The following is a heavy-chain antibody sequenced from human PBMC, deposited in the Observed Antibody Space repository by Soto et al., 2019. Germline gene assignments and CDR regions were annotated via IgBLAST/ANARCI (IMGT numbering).Heavy chain of an antibody. CDR2: INAGNGNT. D-gene: IGHD6-19*01. V-gene: IGHV1-3*05. CDR3: ARGGGWYVWFDP. Sequence: QVQLVQSGAEEKKPGASVKVSCKASGYTFTSYAMHWVRQAPGQRLEWMGWINAGNGNTKYSQKFQGRVTITRDTPASTAYMERSSLRSEDTAVYSCARGGGWYVWFDPWGQGTLVTVSS. CDR1: GYTFTSYA. J-gene: IGHJ5*02.